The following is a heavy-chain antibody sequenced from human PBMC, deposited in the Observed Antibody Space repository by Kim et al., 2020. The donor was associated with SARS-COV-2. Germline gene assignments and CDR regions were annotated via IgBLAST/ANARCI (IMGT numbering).Heavy chain of an antibody. CDR3: ARGGIGRPPGSYAFDF. D-gene: IGHD2-15*01. J-gene: IGHJ3*01. V-gene: IGHV1-18*01. Sequence: ASVKVSCKASGYTFTSNTITWLRQAPGQGLEWMGWVSGYNGHTRYAPKFQARVTMTTDTSTSTAHMELRSLISDDTAVYFCARGGIGRPPGSYAFDFWVQGTMVTVSS. CDR1: GYTFTSNT. CDR2: VSGYNGHT.